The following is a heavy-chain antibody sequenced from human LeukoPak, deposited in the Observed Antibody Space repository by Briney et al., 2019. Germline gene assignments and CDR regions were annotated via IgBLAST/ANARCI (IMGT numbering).Heavy chain of an antibody. Sequence: GGSLRLSCTASAFSDYYMNWIRQAPGKGLEWVSAISDSGDGTYYADSVEGRFTISRDNSKNTLYLQMKSLRAEDTAEYYCAKAHGSGSQFDYWGQGTLVTVSS. V-gene: IGHV3-23*01. D-gene: IGHD3-10*01. J-gene: IGHJ4*02. CDR1: AFSDYY. CDR3: AKAHGSGSQFDY. CDR2: ISDSGDGT.